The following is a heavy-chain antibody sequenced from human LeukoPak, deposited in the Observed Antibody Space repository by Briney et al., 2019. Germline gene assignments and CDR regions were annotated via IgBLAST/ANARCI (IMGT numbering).Heavy chain of an antibody. Sequence: PGGSLRLSCAASGFTFSSYAMSWVRQAPGKGLEWVSAIRGSWGSTYYGDSVKGRFTISRDNSKNTLYLQMNSLRAEDTAVYYCAKYYYGSGSYYLPFDYWGQGTLVTVSS. CDR3: AKYYYGSGSYYLPFDY. D-gene: IGHD3-10*01. J-gene: IGHJ4*02. V-gene: IGHV3-23*01. CDR2: IRGSWGST. CDR1: GFTFSSYA.